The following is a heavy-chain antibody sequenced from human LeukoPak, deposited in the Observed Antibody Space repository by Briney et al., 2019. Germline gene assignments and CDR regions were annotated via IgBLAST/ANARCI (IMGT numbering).Heavy chain of an antibody. J-gene: IGHJ3*02. Sequence: KASETLSLTCTVSGGSISSYYWSWIRQPPGKGLEWIGYIYYSGSTNYNPSLKSRVTTSVDTSKNQFSLKLSSVTAADTAVYYCARGYDYVWGSYRHHDAFDIWGQGTMVTVSS. CDR1: GGSISSYY. V-gene: IGHV4-59*01. CDR2: IYYSGST. D-gene: IGHD3-16*02. CDR3: ARGYDYVWGSYRHHDAFDI.